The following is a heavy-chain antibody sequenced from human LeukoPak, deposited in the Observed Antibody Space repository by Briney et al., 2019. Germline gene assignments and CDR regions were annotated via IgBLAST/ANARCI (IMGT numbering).Heavy chain of an antibody. Sequence: PSETLSLTCAAYGGSFSGYYWSWIRQPPGKGLEWIGEINHSGSTNYNPSLKSRVTMSVDTSNNQFSLKLTSVTAADTAVYYCAVGDYFDYWGQGTLVTVSS. CDR2: INHSGST. CDR3: AVGDYFDY. V-gene: IGHV4-34*01. CDR1: GGSFSGYY. D-gene: IGHD1-26*01. J-gene: IGHJ4*02.